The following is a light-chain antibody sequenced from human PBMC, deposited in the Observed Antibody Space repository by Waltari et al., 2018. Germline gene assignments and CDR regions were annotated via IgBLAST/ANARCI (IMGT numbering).Light chain of an antibody. CDR3: SSQSSDNVVL. J-gene: IGLJ2*01. CDR1: SSDVGGYNY. V-gene: IGLV2-14*03. CDR2: DVS. Sequence: QSALTQPASVSGSHGESITISCTGTSSDVGGYNYVSWYQDHPGQAPKVIIYDVSDRPSGISERFSGSMSGNTASLTISGLQAEDEADYYCSSQSSDNVVLFGGGTKLTVL.